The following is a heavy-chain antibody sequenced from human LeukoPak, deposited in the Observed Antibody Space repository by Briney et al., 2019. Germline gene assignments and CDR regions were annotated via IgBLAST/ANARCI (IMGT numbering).Heavy chain of an antibody. D-gene: IGHD3-22*01. J-gene: IGHJ5*02. CDR3: ARHLGGDYYDSSAIPWFDP. V-gene: IGHV4-39*01. CDR2: IYYSGST. CDR1: GGSLSSSSYY. Sequence: SETLSLTCTVSGGSLSSSSYYWGWLRQPPGTGLEWIGSIYYSGSTYYNPSLKSRVTISVDTSKNQFSLKLSSVTAADTAVYYCARHLGGDYYDSSAIPWFDPWGQGTLVTVSS.